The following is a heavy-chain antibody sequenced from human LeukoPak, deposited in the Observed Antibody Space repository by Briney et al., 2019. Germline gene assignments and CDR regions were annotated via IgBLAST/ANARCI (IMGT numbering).Heavy chain of an antibody. Sequence: GGSLRLSCAASGFTFSSYWMHWVRQTPGKGLMWVSRINNDGSSTSYADSVKGRFTISRDNAKNTLYLQMNSLSAEDTAVYYCARGDNGATVTIWGQGTLVPVSS. V-gene: IGHV3-74*01. CDR1: GFTFSSYW. CDR2: INNDGSST. D-gene: IGHD4-17*01. CDR3: ARGDNGATVTI. J-gene: IGHJ4*02.